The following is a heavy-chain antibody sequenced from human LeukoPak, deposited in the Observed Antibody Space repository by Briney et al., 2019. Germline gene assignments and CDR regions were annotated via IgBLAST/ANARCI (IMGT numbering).Heavy chain of an antibody. V-gene: IGHV1-46*01. CDR3: ARDRCSGGSCYSLFGY. CDR1: GYTFTSYY. Sequence: ASVKVSCKASGYTFTSYYMHWVRQAPGQGLEWMGIINPSGGSTSYAQKFQGRVTMTRDTSTSTVYMELSSLRSEDTAVYYCARDRCSGGSCYSLFGYWGQGTLVTVSS. D-gene: IGHD2-15*01. CDR2: INPSGGST. J-gene: IGHJ4*02.